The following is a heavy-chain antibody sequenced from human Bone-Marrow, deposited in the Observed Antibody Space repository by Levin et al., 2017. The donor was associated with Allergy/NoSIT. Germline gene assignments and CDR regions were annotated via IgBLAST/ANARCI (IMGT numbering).Heavy chain of an antibody. CDR3: GRDLRLGAFSQEDYY. V-gene: IGHV4-39*07. CDR2: IFFRGTT. Sequence: SETLSLTCTVSGGSIGSSTSSSYYWGWIRQPPGKGLEWVGSIFFRGTTYYNPSLKSRVTISLDTSKNQFSLKLTSVTAAATAVYYCGRDLRLGAFSQEDYYWGQGTLVTVSS. CDR1: GGSIGSSTSSSYY. D-gene: IGHD3-16*01. J-gene: IGHJ4*02.